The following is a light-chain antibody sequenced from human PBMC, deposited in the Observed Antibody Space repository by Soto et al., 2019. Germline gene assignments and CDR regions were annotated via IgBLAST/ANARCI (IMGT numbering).Light chain of an antibody. CDR2: NNN. V-gene: IGLV1-44*01. CDR3: AAWDDSLNGVV. J-gene: IGLJ2*01. CDR1: SSNIGSNT. Sequence: QSVLTQPPSASGTPGQRVTISCSGSSSNIGSNTVNWYQQLPGTAPKLLIYNNNQRPSGVPDRFSGSKSGTSASLAISGLQSEDEADYYGAAWDDSLNGVVFGGGTKLTVL.